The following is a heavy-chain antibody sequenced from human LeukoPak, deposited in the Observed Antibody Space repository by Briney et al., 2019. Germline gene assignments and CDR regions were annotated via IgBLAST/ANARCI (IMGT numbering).Heavy chain of an antibody. CDR1: GYTFTGYY. Sequence: GASVKVSCKASGYTFTGYYMHWVRQAPGQGLEWMGWINPNSGGTNYAQKFQGRVTMTRDTSISTAYMELSRLRSDDTAVYYCARSARITMVRGVIDYWGQGTPVTVSS. CDR3: ARSARITMVRGVIDY. D-gene: IGHD3-10*01. CDR2: INPNSGGT. J-gene: IGHJ4*02. V-gene: IGHV1-2*02.